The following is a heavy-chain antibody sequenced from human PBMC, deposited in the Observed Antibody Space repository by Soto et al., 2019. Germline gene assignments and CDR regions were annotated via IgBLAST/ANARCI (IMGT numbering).Heavy chain of an antibody. J-gene: IGHJ4*02. V-gene: IGHV2-5*02. CDR3: APRHVSPAYFDF. CDR2: IYWDDDK. CDR1: GFSLTTVGVG. Sequence: QITLRESGPALVKPTQTLTLTCTFSGFSLTTVGVGVAWIRQPPGKALEWLALIYWDDDKIYSPSHKSRLTDTKDTSKNRVVFTMSNLDPTDTATYYCAPRHVSPAYFDFWGQGTLVTVSS.